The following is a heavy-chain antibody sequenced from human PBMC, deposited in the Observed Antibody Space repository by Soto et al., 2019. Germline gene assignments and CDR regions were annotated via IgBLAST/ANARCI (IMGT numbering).Heavy chain of an antibody. V-gene: IGHV4-30-2*02. Sequence: PSETQSLTSNVSGDNIGTGGHTWAWIRQPPGKALEWIGHTYYSGNPYYNPSLKGRVTISVDTSKNQFSLKVTSVNTADTAVYYCTRGGDPYKTGHWGQGTLVTVSS. J-gene: IGHJ4*02. CDR3: TRGGDPYKTGH. CDR1: GDNIGTGGHT. CDR2: TYYSGNP. D-gene: IGHD2-21*01.